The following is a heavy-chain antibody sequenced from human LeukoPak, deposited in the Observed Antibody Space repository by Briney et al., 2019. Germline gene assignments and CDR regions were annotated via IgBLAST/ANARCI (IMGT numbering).Heavy chain of an antibody. J-gene: IGHJ6*03. Sequence: GGSLRLSCEASGFTFSSYAMHWVRQAPGKGLEYVSAISSNGDSTYYANSVKGRFTISRDNSKNTLYLQMGSLRAGDMAVYYCARVPPYYYYYMDVWGKGTTVTVSS. CDR2: ISSNGDST. V-gene: IGHV3-64*01. CDR1: GFTFSSYA. CDR3: ARVPPYYYYYMDV.